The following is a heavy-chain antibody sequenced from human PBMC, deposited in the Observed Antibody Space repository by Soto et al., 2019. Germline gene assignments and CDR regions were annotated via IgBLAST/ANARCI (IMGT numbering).Heavy chain of an antibody. J-gene: IGHJ5*02. CDR2: INYRGST. CDR3: VRRREGGDFWFEP. D-gene: IGHD3-16*01. V-gene: IGHV4-39*01. Sequence: QLQLQESGPGLVKPSETLSLTCTVSGVSISSDSYYWGWIRQPPGKGLEWIGSINYRGSTYHNPSLKSRVTLSVDASKKQFSLKLRFLTAADTAVYYCVRRREGGDFWFEPWGQGTLVTVSS. CDR1: GVSISSDSYY.